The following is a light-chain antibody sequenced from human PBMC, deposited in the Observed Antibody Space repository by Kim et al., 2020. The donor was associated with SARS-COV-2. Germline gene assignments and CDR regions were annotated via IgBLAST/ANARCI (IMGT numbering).Light chain of an antibody. V-gene: IGKV3-11*01. CDR3: LQRSNWPLT. J-gene: IGKJ4*01. Sequence: SWSPRETATPSCRATQSVNSHFAWYQYKPGQAPRLLIYDASKRATGIPARFSGSGFGTDFTLTISRLEPEDFAVYICLQRSNWPLTFGGGTKLEI. CDR2: DAS. CDR1: QSVNSH.